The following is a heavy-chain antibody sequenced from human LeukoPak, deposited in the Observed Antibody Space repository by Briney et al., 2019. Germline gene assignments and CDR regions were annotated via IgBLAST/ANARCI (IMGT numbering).Heavy chain of an antibody. J-gene: IGHJ4*02. V-gene: IGHV4-61*01. Sequence: PSETLSLTCSVSGGSVSSGSYYWNWIRQPPGKGLEWIGYVYYSGNTNYNPSLKSRVTISVDTSKNQFSLKLNSVTAADTAVYYCARSDLHGYYNSGSHHQFDYWGQGTLVTVSS. CDR3: ARSDLHGYYNSGSHHQFDY. D-gene: IGHD3-10*01. CDR2: VYYSGNT. CDR1: GGSVSSGSYY.